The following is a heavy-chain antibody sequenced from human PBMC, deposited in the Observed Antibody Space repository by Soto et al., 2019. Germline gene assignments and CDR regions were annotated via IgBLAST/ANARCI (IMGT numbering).Heavy chain of an antibody. Sequence: EVQLVESGGGSVQPGGSMRLSCAASGFTFSRYSRKWVRQAPGKGLEWVSYITSSSSTIYYADSVKGRFTISRDNAKNSLYLQMNSLRAEDTAVYYCARDIVVVPIAANDHWGQGTLVTVSS. CDR2: ITSSSSTI. J-gene: IGHJ4*02. CDR1: GFTFSRYS. D-gene: IGHD2-2*01. V-gene: IGHV3-48*01. CDR3: ARDIVVVPIAANDH.